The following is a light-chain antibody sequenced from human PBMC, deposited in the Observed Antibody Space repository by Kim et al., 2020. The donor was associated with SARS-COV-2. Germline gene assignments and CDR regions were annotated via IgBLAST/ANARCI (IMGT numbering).Light chain of an antibody. J-gene: IGKJ4*01. CDR1: RSISRN. CDR2: AAS. CDR3: QQSDTSPLT. V-gene: IGKV1-39*01. Sequence: ASVGDKVTINSRASRSISRNVNWYQQKPGRVPNLLIYAASNLQSGVPSRFSGRGSGTDFTHTISGLQREDFATYYCQQSDTSPLTFGGGTKVDIK.